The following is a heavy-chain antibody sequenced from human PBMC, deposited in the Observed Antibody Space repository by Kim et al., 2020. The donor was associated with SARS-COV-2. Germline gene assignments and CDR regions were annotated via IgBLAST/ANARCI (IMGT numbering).Heavy chain of an antibody. V-gene: IGHV1-8*01. Sequence: ASVKVSCKASGYTFTSYGINWVRQAPGQGLEWMGWMNPNSGNTDYAQKFQGRVTMTRNTSISTAYMELSSLRSEDTAVYYCARYRMDWRSVLLWFGTNKGGRALGGQGTTVTVSS. CDR3: ARYRMDWRSVLLWFGTNKGGRAL. CDR2: MNPNSGNT. CDR1: GYTFTSYG. D-gene: IGHD3-10*01. J-gene: IGHJ6*02.